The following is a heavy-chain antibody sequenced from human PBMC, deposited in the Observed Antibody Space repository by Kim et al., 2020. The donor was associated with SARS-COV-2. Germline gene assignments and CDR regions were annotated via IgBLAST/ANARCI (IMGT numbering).Heavy chain of an antibody. CDR1: GFSITSTY. J-gene: IGHJ6*02. D-gene: IGHD2-15*01. CDR3: AGSRNWFGMDV. V-gene: IGHV3-53*04. Sequence: GGSLRLSCALSGFSITSTYMSWVRQAPGKGLEWVSIFYILGDTYYADSVKGRFTTSRHSSDNTLDLQMDSLRPEGTAVHYFAGSRNWFGMDVWGQGPTVTVS. CDR2: FYILGDT.